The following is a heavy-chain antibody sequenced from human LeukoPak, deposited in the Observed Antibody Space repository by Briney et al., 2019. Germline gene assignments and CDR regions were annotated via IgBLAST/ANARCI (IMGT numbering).Heavy chain of an antibody. CDR1: GFTFSSYS. D-gene: IGHD5-18*01. CDR3: APGPGMVTDY. Sequence: PGGSLRLSCAASGFTFSSYSMNWVRQAPGKGLEWVSYISSSSSTIYYADSVKGRFTISRDNAKNSLYLQMNSLRAEDTAVYYCAPGPGMVTDYWGQGTLVTVSS. V-gene: IGHV3-48*01. CDR2: ISSSSSTI. J-gene: IGHJ4*02.